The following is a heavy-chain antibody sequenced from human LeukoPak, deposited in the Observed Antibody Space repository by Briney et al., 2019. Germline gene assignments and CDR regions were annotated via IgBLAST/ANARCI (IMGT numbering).Heavy chain of an antibody. D-gene: IGHD4-23*01. CDR2: IFSNDEK. J-gene: IGHJ4*02. V-gene: IGHV2-26*03. Sequence: SGPTLVNPTETLTLTCTISGFSLSNARMGVSWIRQPPGKALEWLAHIFSNDEKSYSTSLKSRLTISKDTSKSQVVLTMTNMDPVDTATYYCVHSLGGGNSCYFDYWGQGTLVTVSS. CDR3: VHSLGGGNSCYFDY. CDR1: GFSLSNARMG.